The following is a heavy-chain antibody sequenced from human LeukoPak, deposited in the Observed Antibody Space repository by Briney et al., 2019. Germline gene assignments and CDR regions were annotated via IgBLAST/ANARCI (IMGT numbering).Heavy chain of an antibody. D-gene: IGHD4-17*01. CDR2: IIPIFGTA. CDR1: GGTFSSYA. J-gene: IGHJ4*02. CDR3: ASYGANYFDY. Sequence: SVKVSCKASGGTFSSYAISWVRQAPGQGLEWMGGIIPIFGTANYAQKFQGRVTITADESSSTAYMELSSLRSEDTAVYYCASYGANYFDYWGQGTLVTVSS. V-gene: IGHV1-69*13.